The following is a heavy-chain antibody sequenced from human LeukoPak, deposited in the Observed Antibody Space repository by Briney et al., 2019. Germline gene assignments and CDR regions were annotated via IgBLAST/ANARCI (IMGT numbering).Heavy chain of an antibody. CDR3: ARDSAGDYWLDP. CDR1: GGSISGYF. D-gene: IGHD7-27*01. CDR2: IYSSGTT. J-gene: IGHJ5*02. V-gene: IGHV4-59*01. Sequence: SETLSLTCTVSGGSISGYFWSWIRQPPGKGLDWIGYIYSSGTTYYNPSLKSRVTISVDMSKNQLSLRLTSVTTADTAVYFCARDSAGDYWLDPWGQGTPVTVSS.